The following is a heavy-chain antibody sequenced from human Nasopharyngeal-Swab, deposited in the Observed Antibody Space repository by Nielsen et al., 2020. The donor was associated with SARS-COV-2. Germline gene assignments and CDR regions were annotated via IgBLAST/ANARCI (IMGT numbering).Heavy chain of an antibody. D-gene: IGHD5/OR15-5a*01. J-gene: IGHJ4*02. CDR3: SRGDRSSGY. V-gene: IGHV3-7*01. Sequence: VRQAPGKGLEWVANIKQDGSEKYYVDSVKGRFTIPRDNAKNSLYLQMNSLRAEDTAVYYCSRGDRSSGYWGQGTLVTVSS. CDR2: IKQDGSEK.